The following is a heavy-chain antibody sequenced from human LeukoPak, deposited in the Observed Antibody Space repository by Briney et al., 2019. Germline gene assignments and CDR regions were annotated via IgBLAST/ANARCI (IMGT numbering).Heavy chain of an antibody. CDR3: ARDEGDCPDY. D-gene: IGHD2-21*02. CDR2: IIPMLTIA. Sequence: SVKVSFSTSVDTSSSYASNCVRQAPGQGLEWMGRIIPMLTIANYAQKFQGRVTITADKSTSTAYMELSSLRSEDTAVYYCARDEGDCPDYWGQGTLVTVSS. CDR1: VDTSSSYA. J-gene: IGHJ4*02. V-gene: IGHV1-69*04.